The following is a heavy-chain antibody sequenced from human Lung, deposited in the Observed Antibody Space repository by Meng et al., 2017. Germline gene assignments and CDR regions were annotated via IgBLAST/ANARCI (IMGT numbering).Heavy chain of an antibody. V-gene: IGHV4-34*01. Sequence: QGRLQRWGAGLLKPSETLSPTCVVAGGSFSDYYWSWIRQPPGKGLEWIGEINHSGSTNYNPSLESRATISVDTSQNNLSLKLSSVTAADSAVYYCARGPTTMAHDFDYWGQGTLVTVSS. J-gene: IGHJ4*02. D-gene: IGHD4-11*01. CDR2: INHSGST. CDR1: GGSFSDYY. CDR3: ARGPTTMAHDFDY.